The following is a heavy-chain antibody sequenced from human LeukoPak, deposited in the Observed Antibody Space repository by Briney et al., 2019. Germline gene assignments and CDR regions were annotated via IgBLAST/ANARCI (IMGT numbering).Heavy chain of an antibody. CDR2: INHSGST. CDR1: GGSFSGYY. CDR3: ARGELLSPFDY. D-gene: IGHD3-10*01. Sequence: SETLSLTCAVYGGSFSGYYWSWIRQPPGKGLEWIGKINHSGSTNYNPSLKSRVTISVDTSKNQFSLKVSSVTAADTAVYHCARGELLSPFDYWGQGNLVTVSS. V-gene: IGHV4-34*01. J-gene: IGHJ4*02.